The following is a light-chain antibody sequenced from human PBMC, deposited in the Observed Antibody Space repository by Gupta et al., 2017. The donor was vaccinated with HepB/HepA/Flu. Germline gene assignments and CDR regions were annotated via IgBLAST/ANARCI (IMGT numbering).Light chain of an antibody. Sequence: DIQMTQSPSTLSASVGDRVTITCRASQSISNWLVWYQQKAGKAPKLLIYKASSLESGVPSRFSGSGSGTEFTLTISSLQPDDFATYYCQQYNSQGTFGQGTKVEIK. CDR2: KAS. J-gene: IGKJ1*01. V-gene: IGKV1-5*03. CDR1: QSISNW. CDR3: QQYNSQGT.